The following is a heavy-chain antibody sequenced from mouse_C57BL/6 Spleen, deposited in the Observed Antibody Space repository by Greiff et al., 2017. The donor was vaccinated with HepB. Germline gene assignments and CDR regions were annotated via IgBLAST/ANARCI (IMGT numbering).Heavy chain of an antibody. CDR1: GYAFTNYL. V-gene: IGHV1-54*01. J-gene: IGHJ2*01. CDR2: INPGSGGT. D-gene: IGHD1-1*01. CDR3: ARRFYAKYDY. Sequence: VQLQQSGAELVRPGTSVKVSCKASGYAFTNYLIEWVKQRPGQGLEWIGVINPGSGGTNYNEKFKGKATLTADKSSSTAYMQLSSLTSEDSAVYFCARRFYAKYDYWGQGTTLTVSS.